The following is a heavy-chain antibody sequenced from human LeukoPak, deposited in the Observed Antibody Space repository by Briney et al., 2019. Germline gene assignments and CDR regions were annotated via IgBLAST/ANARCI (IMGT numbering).Heavy chain of an antibody. CDR2: INHSGST. V-gene: IGHV4-34*01. D-gene: IGHD2-2*02. CDR1: GGSISSYY. Sequence: LETLSLTCTVSGGSISSYYWSWIRQPPGKGLEWIGEINHSGSTNYNPSLKSRVTISVDTSKNQFSLKLGSVTAADTAVYYCARAPLDIVVVPAAIPTEYYYYYGMDVWGQGTTVTVSS. J-gene: IGHJ6*02. CDR3: ARAPLDIVVVPAAIPTEYYYYYGMDV.